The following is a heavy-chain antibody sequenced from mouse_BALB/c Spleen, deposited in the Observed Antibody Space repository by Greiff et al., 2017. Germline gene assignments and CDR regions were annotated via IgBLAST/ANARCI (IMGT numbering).Heavy chain of an antibody. J-gene: IGHJ4*01. V-gene: IGHV5-12-1*01. D-gene: IGHD1-1*01. Sequence: EVKLVESGGGLVKPGGSLKLSCAASGFAFSSYDMSWVRQTPEKRLEWVAYISSGGGSTYYPDTVKGRFTISRDNAKNTLYLQMSSLKSEDTAMYYCARRFNYYGTSLLYYDAMDYWGQGTSVTVSS. CDR3: ARRFNYYGTSLLYYDAMDY. CDR1: GFAFSSYD. CDR2: ISSGGGST.